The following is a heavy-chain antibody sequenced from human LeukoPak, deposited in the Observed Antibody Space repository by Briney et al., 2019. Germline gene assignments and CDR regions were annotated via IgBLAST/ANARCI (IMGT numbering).Heavy chain of an antibody. V-gene: IGHV4-31*03. J-gene: IGHJ6*04. CDR3: ARGVRSRGGYYGMDV. CDR1: GGSISSGGYY. D-gene: IGHD4-17*01. CDR2: IYYSGST. Sequence: SETLSLTCTVSGGSISSGGYYWSWIRQHPGKGLEWIGYIYYSGSTYYNPSLKSRVTISVDTSKNQFSLKLSSVTAADTAVYYCARGVRSRGGYYGMDVWGKGTTVTVSS.